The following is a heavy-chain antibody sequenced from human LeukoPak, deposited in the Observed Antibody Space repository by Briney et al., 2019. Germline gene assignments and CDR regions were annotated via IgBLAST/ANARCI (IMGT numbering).Heavy chain of an antibody. Sequence: GGSLRLSCAASGFTFSSYGMSWVRQAPGKGLEWVAVISYDGSNKYYADSVKGRFTISRDNSKNTLYLQMNSLRAEDTAVYYCARDQYYYDSSGYGFDYWGQGTLVTVSS. D-gene: IGHD3-22*01. CDR2: ISYDGSNK. V-gene: IGHV3-30*03. CDR1: GFTFSSYG. CDR3: ARDQYYYDSSGYGFDY. J-gene: IGHJ4*02.